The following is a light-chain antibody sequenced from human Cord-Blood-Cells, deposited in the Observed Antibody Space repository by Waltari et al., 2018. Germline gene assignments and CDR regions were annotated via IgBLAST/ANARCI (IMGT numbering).Light chain of an antibody. CDR2: QDS. V-gene: IGLV3-1*01. CDR3: QAWDSSTAI. CDR1: KLGEKY. J-gene: IGLJ2*01. Sequence: SYELTQPPSVSVYPGQTASITRSGDKLGEKYACWYQQKPGQPPVLVIDQDSTRPSGIPERFSGSNSGNTATLTISGTQAMDEADYYCQAWDSSTAIFGGGTKLTVL.